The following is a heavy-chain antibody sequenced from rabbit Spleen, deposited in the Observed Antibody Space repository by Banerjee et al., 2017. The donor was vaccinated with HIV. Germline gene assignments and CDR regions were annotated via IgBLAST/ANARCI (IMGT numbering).Heavy chain of an antibody. CDR2: IDTGSSGST. V-gene: IGHV1S45*01. D-gene: IGHD6-1*01. J-gene: IGHJ6*01. CDR3: ARSVYGHDYAAAL. CDR1: GFSFSSSYY. Sequence: QELLEESGGDLVQPEGSLTLTCTASGFSFSSSYYMCWVRQTPGKGLEWIGCIDTGSSGSTYYASWAKGRFTISKTSSTTVTLRMTSLTAADTATYFCARSVYGHDYAAALWGPGTLVTVS.